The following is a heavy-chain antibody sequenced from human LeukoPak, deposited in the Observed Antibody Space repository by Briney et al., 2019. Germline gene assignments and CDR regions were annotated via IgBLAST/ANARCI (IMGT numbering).Heavy chain of an antibody. V-gene: IGHV4-39*07. CDR1: GGSISSSSYY. D-gene: IGHD1-26*01. CDR2: IYYSGST. J-gene: IGHJ3*02. Sequence: SETLSLTCTVSGGSISSSSYYWGWIRQPPGKGLEWIGSIYYSGSTYYNPSLKSRVTISVDTSKNQFSLKLSSVTAADTAVYYCARAGRPGPTKTKGYAFDIWGQGTMVTVSS. CDR3: ARAGRPGPTKTKGYAFDI.